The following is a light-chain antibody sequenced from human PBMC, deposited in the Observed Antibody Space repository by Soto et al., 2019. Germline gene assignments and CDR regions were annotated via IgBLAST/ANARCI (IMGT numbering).Light chain of an antibody. CDR1: SSDVGGYTY. CDR3: SSYAGSYSYV. V-gene: IGLV2-11*01. Sequence: QSALTQPRSMSGSPGQSVTISCTGTSSDVGGYTYVSWYQQHPGKAPKLIIYDVNKRPSGVPDRFFGSKSGNTASLTISGLQAEDAADYYCSSYAGSYSYVFGGGTKLTVL. J-gene: IGLJ1*01. CDR2: DVN.